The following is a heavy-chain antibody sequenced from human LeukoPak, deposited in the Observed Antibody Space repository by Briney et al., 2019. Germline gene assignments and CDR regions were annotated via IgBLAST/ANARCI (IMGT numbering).Heavy chain of an antibody. CDR2: ISAYNGNT. V-gene: IGHV1-18*01. J-gene: IGHJ4*02. CDR1: GYTFTSYG. CDR3: ARLDSSGYYFDY. Sequence: ASVEVSCKASGYTFTSYGISWVRQAPGQGLEWMGWISAYNGNTNYAQKLQGRVTMTTDTSTSTAYMELRSLRSDDTAVYYCARLDSSGYYFDYWGQGTLVTVSS. D-gene: IGHD3-22*01.